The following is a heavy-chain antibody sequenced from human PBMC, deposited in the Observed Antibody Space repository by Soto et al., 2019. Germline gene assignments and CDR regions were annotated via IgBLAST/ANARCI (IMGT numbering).Heavy chain of an antibody. CDR2: IWYDGSNK. D-gene: IGHD3-22*01. CDR1: GFTFSSYG. V-gene: IGHV3-33*01. CDR3: ARERTYYYDSSGYQNWFDP. Sequence: LRLSCAASGFTFSSYGMHWVRQSPGKGLEWVAVIWYDGSNKYYADSVKGRFTISRDNSKNTLYLQMNSLRAEDTAVYYCARERTYYYDSSGYQNWFDPWGQGTLVTVSS. J-gene: IGHJ5*02.